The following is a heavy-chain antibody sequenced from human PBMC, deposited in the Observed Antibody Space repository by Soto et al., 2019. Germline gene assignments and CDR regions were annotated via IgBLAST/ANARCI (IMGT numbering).Heavy chain of an antibody. CDR3: ARGLDYYGSGSKPGYYYYYGMDV. Sequence: SQTLSLPCAISVDIVSSNSAAVNSIRQSPSRGLEWLGRTYYRSKWYNDYAVSVKSRITINPDTSKNQFSLQLNSVTPEDTAVYYCARGLDYYGSGSKPGYYYYYGMDVWGQGTTVTVSS. D-gene: IGHD3-10*01. CDR1: VDIVSSNSAA. J-gene: IGHJ6*02. CDR2: TYYRSKWYN. V-gene: IGHV6-1*01.